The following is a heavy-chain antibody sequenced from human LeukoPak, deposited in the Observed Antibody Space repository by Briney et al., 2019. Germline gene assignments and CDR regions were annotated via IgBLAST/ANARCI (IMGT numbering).Heavy chain of an antibody. CDR1: GYTLTELS. D-gene: IGHD1-7*01. V-gene: IGHV1-24*01. CDR3: ATDQNYGSRYNWNYGYGDAFDI. J-gene: IGHJ3*02. Sequence: ASVKVSCKVSGYTLTELSMHWVRQAPGKGLEWMGGFDPEDGETIYAQKFQGRVTMTEDTSTDTAYMELSSLRSGDTAVYYCATDQNYGSRYNWNYGYGDAFDIWGQGTMVTVSS. CDR2: FDPEDGET.